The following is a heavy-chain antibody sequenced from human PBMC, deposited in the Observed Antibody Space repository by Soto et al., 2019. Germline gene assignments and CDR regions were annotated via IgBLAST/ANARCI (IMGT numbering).Heavy chain of an antibody. CDR2: ISGSGGST. CDR3: AKDHPDYYDSSGYHPEGSGY. CDR1: GFTFSSYA. Sequence: EVQLLESGGGLVQPGGSLRLSCAASGFTFSSYAMSWVRQAPGKGLEWVSAISGSGGSTYYADSVKGRFTISRDNSKNTLYLQMNSLRAEDTAVYYCAKDHPDYYDSSGYHPEGSGYWGQGTLVTVSS. V-gene: IGHV3-23*01. D-gene: IGHD3-22*01. J-gene: IGHJ4*02.